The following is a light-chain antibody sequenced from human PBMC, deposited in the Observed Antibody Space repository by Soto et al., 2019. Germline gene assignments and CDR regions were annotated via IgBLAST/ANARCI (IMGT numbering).Light chain of an antibody. CDR1: QSVGRD. Sequence: EIVMTQSPATLSVSPGEGATLSCRASQSVGRDFAWYQQKPGQAPRLLIYGASTMATGIPGRFTGSGSGTEFTLAINSLQSEGFAVYWCQQYNIWPPTFGPGTTVDIK. V-gene: IGKV3-15*01. CDR2: GAS. J-gene: IGKJ3*01. CDR3: QQYNIWPPT.